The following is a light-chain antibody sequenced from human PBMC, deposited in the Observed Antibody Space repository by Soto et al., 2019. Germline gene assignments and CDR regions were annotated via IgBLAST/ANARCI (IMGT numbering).Light chain of an antibody. CDR1: QSVSSTF. CDR3: QHYGSSPPLT. J-gene: IGKJ4*01. V-gene: IGKV3-20*01. Sequence: EFVLTQSPGTLSLSPGERATLSCRASQSVSSTFLAWYQQKPGQPPMLLIYGASTRGTGIPDRFSGSGSGTDFTLTISSLEPEDCAVYYCQHYGSSPPLTFGGGTKVEIK. CDR2: GAS.